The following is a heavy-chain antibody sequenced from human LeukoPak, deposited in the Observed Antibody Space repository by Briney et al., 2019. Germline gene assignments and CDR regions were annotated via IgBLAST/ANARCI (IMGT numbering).Heavy chain of an antibody. Sequence: PGGSLRLSCTASGFTFSSYFMSWVRQAPGKGLEWVSYISSSGSTIYYADSVKGRFTISRDNAKNSLYLQMNSLRAEDTAVYYCARAEAPIRPFDYWGQGTLVTVSS. CDR1: GFTFSSYF. J-gene: IGHJ4*02. V-gene: IGHV3-48*03. D-gene: IGHD2-2*02. CDR2: ISSSGSTI. CDR3: ARAEAPIRPFDY.